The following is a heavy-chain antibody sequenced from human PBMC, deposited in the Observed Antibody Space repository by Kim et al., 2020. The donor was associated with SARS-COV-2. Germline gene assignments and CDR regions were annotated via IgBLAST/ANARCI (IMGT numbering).Heavy chain of an antibody. J-gene: IGHJ4*02. Sequence: RYSPSFQGQVIISADESISTAYLQWSSLKASDTAMYYCARSGALRGPNDYWGQGTLVTVSS. V-gene: IGHV5-51*01. D-gene: IGHD3-10*01. CDR3: ARSGALRGPNDY.